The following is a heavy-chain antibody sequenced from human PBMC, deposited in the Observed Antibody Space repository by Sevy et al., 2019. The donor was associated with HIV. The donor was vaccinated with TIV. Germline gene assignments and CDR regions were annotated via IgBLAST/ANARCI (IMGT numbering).Heavy chain of an antibody. V-gene: IGHV4-31*03. CDR2: IYYSRST. D-gene: IGHD6-13*01. CDR3: ARDRHQRVQPLWSGMDV. Sequence: SETRSLTCTVSGGSISSGGYYWRGIRQHPGKGREGIGCIYYSRSTYYNPSLKSRISKFVYTSKKQFSLNLTSAIPADTDVYSCARDRHQRVQPLWSGMDVWGQGITVTVSS. CDR1: GGSISSGGYY. J-gene: IGHJ6*02.